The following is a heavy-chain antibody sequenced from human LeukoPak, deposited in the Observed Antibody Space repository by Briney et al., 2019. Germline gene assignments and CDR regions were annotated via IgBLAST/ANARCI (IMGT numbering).Heavy chain of an antibody. D-gene: IGHD6-13*01. CDR2: INPNSGGT. Sequence: GASVKVSCKASGYTFTGYYMHWVRQAPGQGLEWMGWINPNSGGTNSAQKFHGRVTMTRDTSISTAYMELSRLRSDDTAVYYCARVRSSSWYGDYFDYWGQGTLVTVSS. V-gene: IGHV1-2*02. CDR3: ARVRSSSWYGDYFDY. CDR1: GYTFTGYY. J-gene: IGHJ4*02.